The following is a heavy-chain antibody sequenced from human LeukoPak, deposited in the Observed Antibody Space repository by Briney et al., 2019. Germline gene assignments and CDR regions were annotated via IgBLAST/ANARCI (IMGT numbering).Heavy chain of an antibody. CDR2: ISSSSTTI. CDR3: ARSPLYWVRGVPDY. Sequence: GGSLRLSCAASGFTFSSYSMNWVRQAPGKGLGWVSYISSSSTTIYYADSVKGRFTISGDNAKNSLYLQMSSLSAEDTAIYYCARSPLYWVRGVPDYWGQGTLVTVSS. V-gene: IGHV3-48*04. D-gene: IGHD3-10*01. J-gene: IGHJ4*02. CDR1: GFTFSSYS.